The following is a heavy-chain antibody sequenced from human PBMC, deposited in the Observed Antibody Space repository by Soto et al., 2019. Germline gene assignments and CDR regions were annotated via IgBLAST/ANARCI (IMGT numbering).Heavy chain of an antibody. V-gene: IGHV3-30*18. D-gene: IGHD1-1*01. CDR1: GFTLSNYA. J-gene: IGHJ4*02. CDR2: TSYDGNNE. Sequence: GGSLRLSCAASGFTLSNYAMHWVRQPPAKGLEWVALTSYDGNNEYYTDSVKGRFTISRNNSKNTLFLKMNSPRPEDTAVYYCAKDKGVFNWATSYSDYWGQGAMVTVCS. CDR3: AKDKGVFNWATSYSDY.